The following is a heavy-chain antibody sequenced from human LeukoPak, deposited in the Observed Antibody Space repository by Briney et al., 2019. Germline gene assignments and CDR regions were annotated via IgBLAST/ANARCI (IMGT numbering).Heavy chain of an antibody. CDR2: IYHSGSA. CDR1: GGSISSGGYS. D-gene: IGHD3-22*01. Sequence: SETLSLTCAVSGGSISSGGYSWSWIRQPPGKGLEWIGYIYHSGSAYYNPSLKSRVTISVDRSKNQFSLKLSSVTAADTAVYYCARGGRYYYDSSGYYGYWGQGTLVTVSS. CDR3: ARGGRYYYDSSGYYGY. J-gene: IGHJ4*02. V-gene: IGHV4-30-2*01.